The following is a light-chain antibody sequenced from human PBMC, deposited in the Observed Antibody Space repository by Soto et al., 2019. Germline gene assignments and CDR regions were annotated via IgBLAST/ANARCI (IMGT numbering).Light chain of an antibody. J-gene: IGKJ1*01. CDR1: QSLLHSNGYNY. CDR3: MRALQTPQT. CDR2: LGS. V-gene: IGKV2-28*01. Sequence: DVVMTQSPLSLPVTPGEPASISCRSSQSLLHSNGYNYLDWYLQKPGQSPQLLIYLGSNRASGVPAKVSGSTSGTDCTLKISSVEAEDVGVYSGMRALQTPQTFGQGTKGELK.